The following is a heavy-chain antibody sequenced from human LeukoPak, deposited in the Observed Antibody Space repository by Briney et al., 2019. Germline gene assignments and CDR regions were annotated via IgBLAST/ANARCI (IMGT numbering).Heavy chain of an antibody. V-gene: IGHV4-4*09. Sequence: SETLSLTCTVSGSSGYYWSWIRQPPGQGLEWLGYIYTSGSTNYNPSLESRVTISVDTSKNQFSLDLSSVTAADTAVYYCARQKCTSTSCLTKNAFDIWGQGTMVTVSS. CDR2: IYTSGST. CDR1: GSSGYY. J-gene: IGHJ3*02. CDR3: ARQKCTSTSCLTKNAFDI. D-gene: IGHD2-2*01.